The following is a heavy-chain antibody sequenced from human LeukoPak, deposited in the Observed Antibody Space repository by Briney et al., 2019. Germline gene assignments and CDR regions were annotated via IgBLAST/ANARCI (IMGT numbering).Heavy chain of an antibody. CDR1: GGSISSGSYY. CDR3: ARVSTVTEFDY. V-gene: IGHV4-61*02. Sequence: SQTLSLTCTVSGGSISSGSYYWSWIRQPAGKGLEWIGRIYTSGSTNYNPSLKSRVTISVDTSKNQFSLKLSSVTAADTAVYCCARVSTVTEFDYWGQGTLVTVSS. CDR2: IYTSGST. D-gene: IGHD4-11*01. J-gene: IGHJ4*02.